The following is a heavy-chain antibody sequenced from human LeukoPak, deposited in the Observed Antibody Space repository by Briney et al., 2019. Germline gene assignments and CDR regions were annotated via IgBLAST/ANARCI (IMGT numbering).Heavy chain of an antibody. CDR2: IIPIFGTA. V-gene: IGHV1-69*05. D-gene: IGHD5-12*01. J-gene: IGHJ5*02. CDR3: ARSDIVATITDWFDP. CDR1: GGTFSSYA. Sequence: SVKVSCKASGGTFSSYAISWVRQAPGQGLEWMGRIIPIFGTANYAQKFQGRVTITTDGSTSTAYMELSSLRSEDTAVYYCARSDIVATITDWFDPWGQGTLVTVSS.